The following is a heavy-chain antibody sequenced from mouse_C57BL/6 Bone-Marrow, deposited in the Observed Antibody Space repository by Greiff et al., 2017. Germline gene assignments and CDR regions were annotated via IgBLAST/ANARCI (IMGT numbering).Heavy chain of an antibody. Sequence: VQLQQSGPELVKPGASVKISCKASGYTFTDYYMNWVKQSHGKSLEWIGDINPNNGGTSYNQKLKGKATLTVDKSSSTAYMELRSLTSKDSAVYYCARDYYGSSWYFDYWGQGTILTVSS. CDR1: GYTFTDYY. CDR2: INPNNGGT. V-gene: IGHV1-26*01. J-gene: IGHJ2*01. CDR3: ARDYYGSSWYFDY. D-gene: IGHD1-1*01.